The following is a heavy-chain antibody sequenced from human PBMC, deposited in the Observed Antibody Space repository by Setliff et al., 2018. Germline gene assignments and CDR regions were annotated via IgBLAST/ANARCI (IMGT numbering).Heavy chain of an antibody. J-gene: IGHJ4*02. CDR2: INPDTGDT. V-gene: IGHV1-2*02. CDR1: GNIFTGHF. Sequence: GASVKVSCKASGNIFTGHFLHWVRQAPGQGLEWMGWINPDTGDTHYPVNFQGRVTMTRDTSISTGSMELSRLRSDDTAVYFCARSTSYGMRFWFDNWGQGALVTVSS. D-gene: IGHD2-2*01. CDR3: ARSTSYGMRFWFDN.